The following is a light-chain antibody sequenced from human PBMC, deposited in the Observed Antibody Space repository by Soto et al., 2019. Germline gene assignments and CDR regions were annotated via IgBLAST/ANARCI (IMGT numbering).Light chain of an antibody. Sequence: IQMTQSPSSLSASVGDRVTITCRASQSISSYLNWYQQKPGKAPKLLIYAASSLQSGVPPRFSGSGSGTDFTLTISSLQPEDFATYYCLQDYNYPWTFGQGTKVDIK. CDR1: QSISSY. V-gene: IGKV1-6*01. CDR2: AAS. CDR3: LQDYNYPWT. J-gene: IGKJ1*01.